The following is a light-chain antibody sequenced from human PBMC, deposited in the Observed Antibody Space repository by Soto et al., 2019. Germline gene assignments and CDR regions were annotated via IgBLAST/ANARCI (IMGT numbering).Light chain of an antibody. Sequence: QSVLTQPPSASGSPGQSVTISCTGTTSDVGGYTFVSWYQQHPGKAPKLMIYEVSKRPSGVPDRFSGSKSGNTASLTVSGLQAEDEADYFCSSYAGSKNVIFGGGTKLTVL. V-gene: IGLV2-8*01. CDR1: TSDVGGYTF. J-gene: IGLJ2*01. CDR3: SSYAGSKNVI. CDR2: EVS.